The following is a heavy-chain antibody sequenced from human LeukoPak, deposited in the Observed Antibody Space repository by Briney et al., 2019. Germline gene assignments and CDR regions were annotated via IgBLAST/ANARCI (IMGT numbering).Heavy chain of an antibody. CDR1: GYTYTSYG. CDR2: IIPIFGTA. D-gene: IGHD3-3*01. V-gene: IGHV1-69*13. J-gene: IGHJ3*02. Sequence: GASVKVSCKASGYTYTSYGISWVRQAPGQGLEWMGGIIPIFGTANYAQKFQGRVTITADESTSTAYMELSSLRSEDTAVYYCAREVDQPSITIFGVPTLNAFDIWGQGTMVTVSS. CDR3: AREVDQPSITIFGVPTLNAFDI.